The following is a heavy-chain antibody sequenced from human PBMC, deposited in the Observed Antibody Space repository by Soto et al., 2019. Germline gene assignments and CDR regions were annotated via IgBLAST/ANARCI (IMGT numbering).Heavy chain of an antibody. J-gene: IGHJ5*02. CDR1: GGSFSGYY. CDR2: INHSGST. Sequence: SETLSLTCAVYGGSFSGYYWSWIRQPPGKGLEWIGEINHSGSTNYNPSLKSRVTISVDTSKNQFSLKLSSVTAADTAVYYCARGRGYDFWSGYLPFDPWGQGTLVTVSS. D-gene: IGHD3-3*01. CDR3: ARGRGYDFWSGYLPFDP. V-gene: IGHV4-34*01.